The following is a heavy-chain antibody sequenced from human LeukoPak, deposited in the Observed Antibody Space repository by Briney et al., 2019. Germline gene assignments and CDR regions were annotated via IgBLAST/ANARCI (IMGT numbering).Heavy chain of an antibody. CDR3: ARDIVVVPAATYYYYYYMDV. Sequence: SETLSLTCNVSGGSINSSSYYWGWIRQPPGKGLEWIGSIYYSGSTYYNPSLKSRVTISVDTSENQFSLKLSSVTAADSAVYYCARDIVVVPAATYYYYYYMDVWGKGTTVTVSS. CDR2: IYYSGST. J-gene: IGHJ6*03. V-gene: IGHV4-39*07. CDR1: GGSINSSSYY. D-gene: IGHD2-2*01.